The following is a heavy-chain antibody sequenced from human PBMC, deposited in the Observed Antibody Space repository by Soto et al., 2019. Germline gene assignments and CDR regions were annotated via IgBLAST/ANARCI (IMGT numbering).Heavy chain of an antibody. Sequence: QVQLVQSGAEVKKPGSSVKISCKASGGTFSSYAVSCVRQAPGQGLEWMGGIIPIFGTANYAQKFQGRVTIHADESTSTAYMELSSLRSEDTDEYYCASSSSSSWSNPFDYWGQGTLVIVSS. CDR3: ASSSSSSWSNPFDY. CDR1: GGTFSSYA. D-gene: IGHD6-13*01. CDR2: IIPIFGTA. V-gene: IGHV1-69*01. J-gene: IGHJ4*02.